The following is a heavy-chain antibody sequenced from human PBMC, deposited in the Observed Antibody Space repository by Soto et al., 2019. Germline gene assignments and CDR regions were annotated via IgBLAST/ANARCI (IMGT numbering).Heavy chain of an antibody. CDR3: AKGYGDSDS. J-gene: IGHJ4*02. D-gene: IGHD4-17*01. CDR2: ISNSDDST. V-gene: IGHV3-23*01. CDR1: GFTFSRHA. Sequence: EVQLLESGGGLVQPGGSLRLSCTPSGFTFSRHARTWVRQAPGRGRQWVSSISNSDDSTYYAASVKGRFTISRDISRSTLYLQMDSLRAEDTAVYYCAKGYGDSDSWGQGTPVTVSS.